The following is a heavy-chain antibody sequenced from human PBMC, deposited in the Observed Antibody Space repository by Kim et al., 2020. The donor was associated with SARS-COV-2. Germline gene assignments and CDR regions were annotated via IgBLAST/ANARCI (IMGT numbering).Heavy chain of an antibody. D-gene: IGHD3-9*01. J-gene: IGHJ6*02. V-gene: IGHV4-59*09. CDR3: ARGLPINYCGMDV. Sequence: KYNPDLRSRVTIAVATSKIQFSLNRSSMSAADTAVYYCARGLPINYCGMDVWGQGTTVTVSS.